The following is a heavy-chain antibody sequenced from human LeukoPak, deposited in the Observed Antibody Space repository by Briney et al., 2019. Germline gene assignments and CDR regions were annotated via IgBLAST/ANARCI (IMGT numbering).Heavy chain of an antibody. J-gene: IGHJ4*02. V-gene: IGHV3-23*01. D-gene: IGHD2-15*01. CDR2: ISDSGITT. Sequence: GGSLRLSSAASGFTFTSYAMSWVRQAPGKGLEWVSAISDSGITTYYADSVKGRFTISRDNSKNTLYLQMNSLRAEDTAVYYCVKLTRGYCSGGSCYSDYWGQGTLVTVSS. CDR3: VKLTRGYCSGGSCYSDY. CDR1: GFTFTSYA.